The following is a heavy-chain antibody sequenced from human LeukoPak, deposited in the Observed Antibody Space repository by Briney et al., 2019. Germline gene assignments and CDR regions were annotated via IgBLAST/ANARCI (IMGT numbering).Heavy chain of an antibody. CDR3: AKDRRGSITAVGSALDY. J-gene: IGHJ4*02. V-gene: IGHV3-9*01. CDR2: ISWSSGSI. Sequence: GRSLRLSCTASGFNFEDYAMHWVRQAPGKGLEWVSGISWSSGSIGYADSLKGRFTISRDNGKNSLYLQMNSLRAEDTALYYCAKDRRGSITAVGSALDYWGQGTLVTVSS. CDR1: GFNFEDYA. D-gene: IGHD6-13*01.